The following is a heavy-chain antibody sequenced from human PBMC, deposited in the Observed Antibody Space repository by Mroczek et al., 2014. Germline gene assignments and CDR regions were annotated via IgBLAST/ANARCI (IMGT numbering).Heavy chain of an antibody. V-gene: IGHV3-30*18. CDR2: ISYDGSNK. CDR3: AKGRAPYCSGGSCYSTVFGMDV. J-gene: IGHJ6*02. D-gene: IGHD2-15*01. CDR1: GFTFSSYG. Sequence: QVQLVQSGGGVVQPGRSLRLSCAASGFTFSSYGMHWVRQAPGKGLEWVAVISYDGSNKYYADSVKGRFTISRDNSKNTLYLQMNSLRAEDAAVYYCAKGRAPYCSGGSCYSTVFGMDVWGQGTTVTVSS.